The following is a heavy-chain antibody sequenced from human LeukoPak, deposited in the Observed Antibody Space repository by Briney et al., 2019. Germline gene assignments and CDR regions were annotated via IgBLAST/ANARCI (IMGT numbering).Heavy chain of an antibody. Sequence: PSETLSLTCAVYGGSFSGYYWSWIRQPPGKGLEWIGEINHSGSTNYNPSLKSRVTISVDTSKNQFSLKLSSVTAADTAVYYCARDRYCSSTSCYRSWFDPWGQGTLVTVSS. CDR3: ARDRYCSSTSCYRSWFDP. J-gene: IGHJ5*02. D-gene: IGHD2-2*01. V-gene: IGHV4-34*01. CDR1: GGSFSGYY. CDR2: INHSGST.